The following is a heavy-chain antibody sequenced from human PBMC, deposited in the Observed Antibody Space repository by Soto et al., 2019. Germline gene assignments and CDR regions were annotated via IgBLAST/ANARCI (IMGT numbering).Heavy chain of an antibody. Sequence: GGSLRLSCAASGFTFSKYAMHWVRQARGTGLGWVAVISNDGSNPYYADSVKGRFTISRDNSKNTLYLQMNSLREEDTAVYYCARETYYYDSSGYYPLGYWGQGTLVTVSS. V-gene: IGHV3-30-3*01. CDR3: ARETYYYDSSGYYPLGY. D-gene: IGHD3-22*01. J-gene: IGHJ4*02. CDR2: ISNDGSNP. CDR1: GFTFSKYA.